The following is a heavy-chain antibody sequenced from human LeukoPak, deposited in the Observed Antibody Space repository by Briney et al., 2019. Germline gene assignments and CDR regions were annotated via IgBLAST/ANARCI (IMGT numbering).Heavy chain of an antibody. Sequence: GASVKVSCKASGYTFTSYYMHWVRQAPGQGLEWMGIINPSGGSTSYAQKFQGRVTMTRDTSTSTVYMELSSLRSEDTAVYYCARDQCSSSWYVLPYCYYGMDVWGQGTTVTVSS. V-gene: IGHV1-46*01. CDR3: ARDQCSSSWYVLPYCYYGMDV. CDR1: GYTFTSYY. D-gene: IGHD6-13*01. J-gene: IGHJ6*02. CDR2: INPSGGST.